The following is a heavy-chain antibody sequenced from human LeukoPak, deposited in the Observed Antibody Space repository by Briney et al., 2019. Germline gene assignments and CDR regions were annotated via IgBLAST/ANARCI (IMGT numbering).Heavy chain of an antibody. Sequence: GGSLRLSCAASGFTFRSYAMSWVRQAPGKGLEWVSAITDSDSGTYYADSVKGRFTISRDNSKNTLYLQMNSLRAEDTAVYYCAKAYGYSSSWSSNYYFYGLDVWGQGTTVTVSS. D-gene: IGHD6-13*01. CDR3: AKAYGYSSSWSSNYYFYGLDV. CDR2: ITDSDSGT. CDR1: GFTFRSYA. J-gene: IGHJ6*02. V-gene: IGHV3-23*01.